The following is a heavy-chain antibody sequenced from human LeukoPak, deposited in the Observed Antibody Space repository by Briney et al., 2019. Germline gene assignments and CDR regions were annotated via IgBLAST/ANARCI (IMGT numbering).Heavy chain of an antibody. CDR1: GGSFSGYY. CDR2: INHSGST. CDR3: ARDRSGVVVVPAAIGWFDP. J-gene: IGHJ5*02. Sequence: SETLSLTCAVYGGSFSGYYWSWIRQPPGKGLEWIGEINHSGSTYYNPSLKSRVTISVDTSKNQFSLKLSSVTAADTAVYYCARDRSGVVVVPAAIGWFDPWGQGTLVTVSS. D-gene: IGHD2-2*01. V-gene: IGHV4-34*01.